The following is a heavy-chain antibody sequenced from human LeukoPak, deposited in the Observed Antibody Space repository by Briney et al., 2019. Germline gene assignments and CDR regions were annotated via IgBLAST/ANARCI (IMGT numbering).Heavy chain of an antibody. CDR1: GYTFTGYY. Sequence: ASVKVSCKASGYTFTGYYMHWVRQAPGQGLEWMGGIIPIFGTANYAQKFQGRVTITADKSTSTAYMELSSLRSEDTAVYYCARYSWELPAFDIWGQGTMVTVSS. V-gene: IGHV1-69*06. CDR3: ARYSWELPAFDI. J-gene: IGHJ3*02. D-gene: IGHD1-26*01. CDR2: IIPIFGTA.